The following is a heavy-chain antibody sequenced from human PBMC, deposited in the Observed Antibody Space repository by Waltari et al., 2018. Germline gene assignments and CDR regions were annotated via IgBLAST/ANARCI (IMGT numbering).Heavy chain of an antibody. CDR2: SYYSVSS. CDR3: GGIARDSSSSGGVDY. Sequence: QVQLQESGPGLVKPSETLSLTCTVSGGSISSHYWSWIRQPPGKGLELIGYSYYSVSSNYNPSRKSRGTISVDTAKNQFSLKLSSVTAADTAVYYCGGIARDSSSSGGVDYWGQGTLVTVSS. D-gene: IGHD6-6*01. CDR1: GGSISSHY. J-gene: IGHJ4*02. V-gene: IGHV4-59*11.